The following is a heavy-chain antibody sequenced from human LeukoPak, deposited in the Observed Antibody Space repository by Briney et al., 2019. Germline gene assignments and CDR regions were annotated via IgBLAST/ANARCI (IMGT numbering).Heavy chain of an antibody. J-gene: IGHJ4*02. V-gene: IGHV1-2*02. Sequence: GASVKVSCKASGYTFTGYYMHWVRQAPGQGLEWMGWINPNSGGTNYAQKFQGRVTMTRDTSISTAYMELNRLRSDDTAVYYCARAEYYYDSSGLKGLPFDYWGQGTLITVSS. CDR2: INPNSGGT. CDR3: ARAEYYYDSSGLKGLPFDY. D-gene: IGHD3-22*01. CDR1: GYTFTGYY.